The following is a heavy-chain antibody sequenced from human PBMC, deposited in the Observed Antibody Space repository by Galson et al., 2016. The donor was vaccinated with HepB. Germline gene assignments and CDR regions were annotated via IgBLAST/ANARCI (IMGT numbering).Heavy chain of an antibody. Sequence: SLRLSCAASGFNFRTHVPHWVRQAQGKGLEWVAVTSSDEGLKFYSDSVKGRFSISRDNSKNTLFLQMNSLRPEDTAVYFCAGDPVAGAPDYFDYWGQGTLVTVSS. CDR2: TSSDEGLK. CDR3: AGDPVAGAPDYFDY. D-gene: IGHD2-15*01. J-gene: IGHJ4*02. CDR1: GFNFRTHV. V-gene: IGHV3-30*03.